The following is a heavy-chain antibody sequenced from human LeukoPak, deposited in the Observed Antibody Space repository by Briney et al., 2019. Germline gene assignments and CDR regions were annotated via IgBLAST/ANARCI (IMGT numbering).Heavy chain of an antibody. D-gene: IGHD1-26*01. CDR3: AREGAMTNYFDY. V-gene: IGHV3-30-3*01. CDR2: ISYDGSNK. J-gene: IGHJ4*02. Sequence: PGGSLRLSCAASGFTFSSYAMHWVRQAPGKGLEWVAVISYDGSNKYYADSVKGRFTISRDNSKNTLYLQMNSLRAEDTAVYYCAREGAMTNYFDYWGQGTLVTVSS. CDR1: GFTFSSYA.